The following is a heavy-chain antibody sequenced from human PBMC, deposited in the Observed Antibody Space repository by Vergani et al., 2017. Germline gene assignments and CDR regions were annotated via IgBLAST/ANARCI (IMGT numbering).Heavy chain of an antibody. CDR1: GFSIDNGYY. J-gene: IGHJ2*01. Sequence: QVQLQESGPGLVKPSETLSLTCAVSGFSIDNGYYWDWIRQPPGKGLEWIGSIYRTGRTHFNPSLKSRVTISVDTSKNQFSLRLNSVPAADTAVYYCARVGHLVAVTGEGPSLDLWGRGTRVTVSS. V-gene: IGHV4-38-2*01. CDR2: IYRTGRT. D-gene: IGHD2-21*02. CDR3: ARVGHLVAVTGEGPSLDL.